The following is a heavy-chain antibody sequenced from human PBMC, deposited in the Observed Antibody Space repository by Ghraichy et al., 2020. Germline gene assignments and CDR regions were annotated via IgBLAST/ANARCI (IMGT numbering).Heavy chain of an antibody. Sequence: GGSLRLSCAASSFTFSSYAMHWVRQAPGKGLEWVAVILYDGSNTYYADSVKGRFTISRDNSKNMLFLQMSSLRAEDTAIYYCAREDIAFDYYYGMDVWGQGTTVTVSS. CDR1: SFTFSSYA. D-gene: IGHD3-16*01. CDR2: ILYDGSNT. CDR3: AREDIAFDYYYGMDV. J-gene: IGHJ6*02. V-gene: IGHV3-30-3*01.